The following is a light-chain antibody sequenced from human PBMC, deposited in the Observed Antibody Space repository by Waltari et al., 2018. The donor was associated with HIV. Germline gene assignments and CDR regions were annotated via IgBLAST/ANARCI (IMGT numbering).Light chain of an antibody. V-gene: IGLV1-44*01. Sequence: QSVLTQPPSASATPGQGVGISCSGSRSNIGTNTVNWYQHLPGTAPKLLIYSNDQRPSGGPDRISGSKSGTSASLAISGLQSEDEADYYCAVWDDSLNGVVFGGGTKLTVL. CDR3: AVWDDSLNGVV. CDR1: RSNIGTNT. J-gene: IGLJ2*01. CDR2: SND.